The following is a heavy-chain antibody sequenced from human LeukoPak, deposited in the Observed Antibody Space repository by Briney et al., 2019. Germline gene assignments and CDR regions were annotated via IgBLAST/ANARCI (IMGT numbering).Heavy chain of an antibody. V-gene: IGHV1-69*13. CDR1: GGAFSDFA. CDR2: ITPGFGTT. Sequence: SVKVSCKTSGGAFSDFAIYWMRQAPGHGLEWMGRITPGFGTTDYAQKFEDRVTISLDGPTNTAYMEMSSLRSEDTAVYYCERASHTFVTKYSVLAVWGHGTMSIVSS. D-gene: IGHD5/OR15-5a*01. J-gene: IGHJ3*01. CDR3: ERASHTFVTKYSVLAV.